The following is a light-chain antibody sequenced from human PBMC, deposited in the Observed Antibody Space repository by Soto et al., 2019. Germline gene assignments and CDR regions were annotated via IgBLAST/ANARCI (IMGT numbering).Light chain of an antibody. CDR1: SGDITDNKY. V-gene: IGLV2-8*01. J-gene: IGLJ1*01. CDR2: EIN. CDR3: NSYVGSNNYV. Sequence: QSALTQPPSTSGSPGQSVTISCTGTSGDITDNKYVSWFQQHPGKAPKLLIYEINKRPSGVPHRFSGSKSGNTASLTVSGLQADDEADYYCNSYVGSNNYVFGTGTKLTVL.